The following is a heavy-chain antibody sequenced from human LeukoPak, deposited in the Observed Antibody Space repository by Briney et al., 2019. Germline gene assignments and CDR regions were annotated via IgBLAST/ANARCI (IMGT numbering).Heavy chain of an antibody. CDR1: GGSISSGSYY. V-gene: IGHV4-61*02. D-gene: IGHD5-18*01. CDR2: IYTSGST. J-gene: IGHJ5*02. CDR3: ARVLRYGWFDP. Sequence: SETLSLTCTVSGGSISSGSYYWSWLRQPAGKGLEWIGRIYTSGSTNYNPSLKSRVTISVDTSKNQFSLKLSSVTAADTAVYYCARVLRYGWFDPWGQGTLSPSPQ.